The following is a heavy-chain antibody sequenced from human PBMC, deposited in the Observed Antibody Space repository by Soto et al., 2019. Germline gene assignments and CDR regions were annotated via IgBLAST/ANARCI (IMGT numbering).Heavy chain of an antibody. CDR1: GFTFSSYD. D-gene: IGHD2-2*01. CDR2: IGTAGDT. V-gene: IGHV3-13*01. CDR3: ARGRGLYCGSSTSCYAFDI. J-gene: IGHJ3*02. Sequence: GGSLRLSCAASGFTFSSYDMHWVRQATGKGLEWVSAIGTAGDTYYPGSVKGRFTISRENAKNSLYLQMNSLRAGDTAVYCCARGRGLYCGSSTSCYAFDIWGQGTMVTVS.